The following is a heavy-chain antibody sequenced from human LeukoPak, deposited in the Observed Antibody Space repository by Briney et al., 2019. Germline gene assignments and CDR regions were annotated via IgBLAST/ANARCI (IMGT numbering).Heavy chain of an antibody. Sequence: ASVKVSCKVSGYTLTELSMHWVRQAPGQGLEWMGGIIPIFGTANYAQKFQGRVTITADESTSTAYMKLSSVRSEDTAVYYCATEIHRGSGIAAVWGQGTLVTVSS. CDR2: IIPIFGTA. CDR3: ATEIHRGSGIAAV. CDR1: GYTLTELS. V-gene: IGHV1-69*13. J-gene: IGHJ4*02. D-gene: IGHD6-13*01.